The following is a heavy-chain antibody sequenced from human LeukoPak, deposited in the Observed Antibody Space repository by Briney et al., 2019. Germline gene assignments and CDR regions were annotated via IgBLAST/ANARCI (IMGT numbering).Heavy chain of an antibody. CDR1: GHSISSGYY. D-gene: IGHD3-3*01. CDR3: ARHLYPWGVVIKDYYYMDV. Sequence: PSETLSLTCTVSGHSISSGYYWGWIRQPPGKGLEWIGSIYHSGSTYYNPSLKSRVTISVDTSKNQFSLKLSSVTAADTAVYYCARHLYPWGVVIKDYYYMDVWGKGTTVTVSS. J-gene: IGHJ6*03. CDR2: IYHSGST. V-gene: IGHV4-38-2*02.